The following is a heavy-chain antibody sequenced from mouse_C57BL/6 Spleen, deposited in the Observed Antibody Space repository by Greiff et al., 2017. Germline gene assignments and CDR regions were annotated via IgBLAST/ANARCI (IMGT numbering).Heavy chain of an antibody. V-gene: IGHV14-4*01. Sequence: EVQLQQSGAELVRPGASVKLSCTASGFNIKDDYMHWVKQRPEQGLEWIGWIDPENGDTAYASKFQGKATITADTSSNTAYLQLSSLTSEDTAVYYCTTPTGSHFDYWGQGTTLTVSS. J-gene: IGHJ2*01. CDR3: TTPTGSHFDY. CDR2: IDPENGDT. D-gene: IGHD4-1*02. CDR1: GFNIKDDY.